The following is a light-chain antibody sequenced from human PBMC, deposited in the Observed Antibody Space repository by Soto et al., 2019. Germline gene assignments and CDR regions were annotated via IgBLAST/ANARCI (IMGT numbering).Light chain of an antibody. J-gene: IGKJ5*01. CDR2: DAS. V-gene: IGKV3-11*01. Sequence: EIVLTLSQATLSLSPGERATLSCRASQSVSRYLAWYQQKPGQAPRLLIYDASNRATGIPARFSGSGSGTDFTLTISSLEPEDFAVYYCQQRSSWPITFGQGTRLEI. CDR1: QSVSRY. CDR3: QQRSSWPIT.